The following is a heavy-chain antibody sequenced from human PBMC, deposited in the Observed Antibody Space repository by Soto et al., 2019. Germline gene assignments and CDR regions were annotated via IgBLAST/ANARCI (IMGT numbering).Heavy chain of an antibody. CDR1: GYSFAIYW. CDR3: ARQDGSGSLDY. D-gene: IGHD3-10*01. CDR2: IYPDDSDI. J-gene: IGHJ4*02. Sequence: GESLKISCKGSGYSFAIYWIGWVRQMPGKGLEWMGIIYPDDSDIRYSPSFQGQVTVSADKSISTAYLQWSSLKASDTAIYYCARQDGSGSLDYWGQGTLVTVS. V-gene: IGHV5-51*01.